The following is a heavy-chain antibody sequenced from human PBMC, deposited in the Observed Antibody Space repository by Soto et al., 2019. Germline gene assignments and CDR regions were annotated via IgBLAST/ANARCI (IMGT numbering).Heavy chain of an antibody. CDR3: ARDRLDGANSGDLNFDT. J-gene: IGHJ3*02. CDR1: GFTFTSYD. CDR2: ISPAGDT. D-gene: IGHD3-10*01. Sequence: EVQLVESGGGLVQPGGSLRLSCAASGFTFTSYDMHWVRQATGKGLEWVSAISPAGDTYYPGSVKGRFTTSRENAKKSVYLPMDSPRVDDTAEYSCARDRLDGANSGDLNFDTWRQGTMVTVSS. V-gene: IGHV3-13*01.